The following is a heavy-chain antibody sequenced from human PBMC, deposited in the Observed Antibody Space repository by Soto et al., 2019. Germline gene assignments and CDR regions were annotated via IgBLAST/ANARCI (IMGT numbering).Heavy chain of an antibody. Sequence: PSETLSLTCAVYGGSFSGNYWSWVRQPPGKGLEWIGEFSDSGSTNYNPSLKSRVTISEDMSKSQFSLKLSSVTAADTAVYYCARGNFYYGMDVWGQGTTVTVS. V-gene: IGHV4-34*01. CDR3: ARGNFYYGMDV. CDR1: GGSFSGNY. J-gene: IGHJ6*02. CDR2: FSDSGST.